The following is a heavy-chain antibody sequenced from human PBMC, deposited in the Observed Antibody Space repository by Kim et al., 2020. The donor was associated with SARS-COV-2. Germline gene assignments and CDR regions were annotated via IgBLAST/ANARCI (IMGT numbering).Heavy chain of an antibody. Sequence: TNYNPSLKRRVTISVETSKTQFSLKLSSVTAADTAVYYCEREQGGSGFDPWGQGNLVTVSS. CDR2: T. CDR3: EREQGGSGFDP. J-gene: IGHJ5*02. V-gene: IGHV4-59*01. D-gene: IGHD2-15*01.